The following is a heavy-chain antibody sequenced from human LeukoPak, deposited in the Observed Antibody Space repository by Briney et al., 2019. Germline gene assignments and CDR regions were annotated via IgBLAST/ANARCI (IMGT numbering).Heavy chain of an antibody. J-gene: IGHJ3*02. V-gene: IGHV3-48*03. D-gene: IGHD2-15*01. Sequence: GGSLRLSCAASGFTFSSYEMSWVRQAPGKGLEWVSYISSSGSTIYYADSVKGRFTISRDNAKNSLYLQMNSLRAEDTAVYYCARGYCSGGSCYPIFAFDIWGQGTMVTVSS. CDR1: GFTFSSYE. CDR3: ARGYCSGGSCYPIFAFDI. CDR2: ISSSGSTI.